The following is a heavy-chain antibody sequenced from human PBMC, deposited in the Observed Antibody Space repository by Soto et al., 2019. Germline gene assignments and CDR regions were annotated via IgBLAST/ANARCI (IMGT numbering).Heavy chain of an antibody. CDR2: VSWDDDK. J-gene: IGHJ5*01. D-gene: IGHD2-21*01. CDR1: GFSLSSSGAA. CDR3: AHRQQVTFCGLVTQPDVWFDS. V-gene: IGHV2-5*02. Sequence: QITLKESGPTLVNPTQTLTLTCTFSGFSLSSSGAAVGWIRQPPGKALEWLALVSWDDDKRYSPSIKNRVTISKDSSKNQVVLTLTNAEPVHTATYYCAHRQQVTFCGLVTQPDVWFDSWCQGTLVTVPS.